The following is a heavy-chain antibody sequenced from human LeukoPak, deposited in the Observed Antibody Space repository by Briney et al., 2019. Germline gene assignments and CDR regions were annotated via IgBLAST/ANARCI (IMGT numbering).Heavy chain of an antibody. D-gene: IGHD5-18*01. CDR3: ASYYGYSYGSFDY. CDR1: GGSISSGDDY. CDR2: IYYSGST. Sequence: SETLSLTCTVSGGSISSGDDYWSWIRQPPGKGLECIGYIYYSGSTYYNPSLKSRVTISVDTSKNQFSLKLSSVTAADTAVYYCASYYGYSYGSFDYWGQGTLVTVSS. V-gene: IGHV4-30-4*08. J-gene: IGHJ4*02.